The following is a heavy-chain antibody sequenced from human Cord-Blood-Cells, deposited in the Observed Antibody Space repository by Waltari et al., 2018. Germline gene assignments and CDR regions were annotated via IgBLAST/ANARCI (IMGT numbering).Heavy chain of an antibody. Sequence: QVQLVQSGAEVKKPGASVKVSCKASGYTFTSYDINWVRQATGQGLEWMGWVKPNSGNTGYAHKFQGRVTMTRNTSISTAYMELSSLRSEDTAVYYCARVGGHYGDFDYWGQGTLVTVSS. V-gene: IGHV1-8*01. D-gene: IGHD4-17*01. CDR3: ARVGGHYGDFDY. CDR1: GYTFTSYD. J-gene: IGHJ4*02. CDR2: VKPNSGNT.